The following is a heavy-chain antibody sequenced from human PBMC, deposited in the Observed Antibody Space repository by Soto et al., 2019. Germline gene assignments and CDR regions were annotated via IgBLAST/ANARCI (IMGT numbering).Heavy chain of an antibody. Sequence: PGGSLRLSCAASGFTFSSYAMHWVRQAPGKGLEWVAVISYDGSNKYYADSVKGRFTISRDNSKNTLYLQMNSLRAEDTAVYYCARVGTYYYDSSGYLWPWGQGTLVTVSS. CDR3: ARVGTYYYDSSGYLWP. D-gene: IGHD3-22*01. J-gene: IGHJ5*02. CDR2: ISYDGSNK. CDR1: GFTFSSYA. V-gene: IGHV3-30-3*01.